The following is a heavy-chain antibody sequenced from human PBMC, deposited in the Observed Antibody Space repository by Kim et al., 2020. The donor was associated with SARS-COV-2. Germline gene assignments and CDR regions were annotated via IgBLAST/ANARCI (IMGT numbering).Heavy chain of an antibody. CDR3: ARVTPRYSSSWYERYSDY. CDR1: GFTFSSYW. V-gene: IGHV3-74*01. J-gene: IGHJ4*02. CDR2: INSDGSST. D-gene: IGHD6-13*01. Sequence: GGSLRLSCAASGFTFSSYWMHWVRQAPGKGLVWVSRINSDGSSTSYADSVKGRFTISRDNAKNTLYLQMNSLRAEDTAVYYCARVTPRYSSSWYERYSDYWGQGTLVTVSS.